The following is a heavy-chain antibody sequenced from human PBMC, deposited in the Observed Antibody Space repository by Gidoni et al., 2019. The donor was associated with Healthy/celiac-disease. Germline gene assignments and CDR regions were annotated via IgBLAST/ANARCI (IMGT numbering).Heavy chain of an antibody. D-gene: IGHD1-1*01. J-gene: IGHJ4*02. CDR2: ISSSSSYI. CDR1: GFTFSSYS. CDR3: AREGGVVEMATTHFDY. V-gene: IGHV3-21*01. Sequence: EVQLVESGGGLVKPGGSLRLSCAASGFTFSSYSMNWVRQAPGKGLEWVSSISSSSSYIYYADSVKGRFTISRDNAKNSLYLQMNSLRAEDTAVYYCAREGGVVEMATTHFDYWGQGTLVTVSS.